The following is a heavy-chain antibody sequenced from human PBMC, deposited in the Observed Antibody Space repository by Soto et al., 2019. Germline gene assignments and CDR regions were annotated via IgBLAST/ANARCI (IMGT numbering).Heavy chain of an antibody. V-gene: IGHV4-38-2*02. J-gene: IGHJ4*02. Sequence: SETLSLTCAVYGGSFTGSYWGWIRQPPGKGLEWIGSMYFTGSTYYNPSLKSRVTISVDTSKNQLSLKLTSVTAADTAVYYCARDLNYGLYYFDYWGQGTLVTVSS. CDR1: GGSFTGSY. CDR3: ARDLNYGLYYFDY. CDR2: MYFTGST. D-gene: IGHD3-10*01.